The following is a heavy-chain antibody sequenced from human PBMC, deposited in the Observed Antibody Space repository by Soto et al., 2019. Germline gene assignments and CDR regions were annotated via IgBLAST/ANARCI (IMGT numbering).Heavy chain of an antibody. Sequence: EVQLVESGGGLVKPGGSLRLSCAASGFTFSSYSMNWVRQAPGKGLEWVSSISSSSSYIYYADSVKGRFTISRDNAKNSLYLQMNSLRGEDTAVYYCARDDVHYYDSSGYYPGGYWGQGTLVTVSS. V-gene: IGHV3-21*01. CDR1: GFTFSSYS. D-gene: IGHD3-22*01. CDR2: ISSSSSYI. CDR3: ARDDVHYYDSSGYYPGGY. J-gene: IGHJ4*02.